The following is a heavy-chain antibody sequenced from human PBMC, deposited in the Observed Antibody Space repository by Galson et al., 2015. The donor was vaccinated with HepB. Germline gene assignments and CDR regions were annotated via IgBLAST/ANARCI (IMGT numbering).Heavy chain of an antibody. Sequence: SVKVSCKASGGTFSSYPITWVRQAPGQGLEWLGRIIPLLGTTKYSQKSQDRVTITADKSTGTACMELTDLTSEDTAIYYCARVGGRVHTFDYWGQGTQVTVSS. CDR1: GGTFSSYP. CDR2: IIPLLGTT. D-gene: IGHD2-15*01. V-gene: IGHV1-69*08. CDR3: ARVGGRVHTFDY. J-gene: IGHJ4*02.